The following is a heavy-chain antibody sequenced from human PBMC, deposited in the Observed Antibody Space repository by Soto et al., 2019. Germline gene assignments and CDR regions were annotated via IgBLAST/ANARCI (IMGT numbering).Heavy chain of an antibody. CDR3: GRGDLDVSSYDILPCYHALDI. Sequence: QVRLQQWGAGLLKPSETLSLTCTVFGGSFSGYFWTWIRQPPGKGLEWIGEINHMGSTNYIPSLKSRVTISVDTSKNQFCLKLSFVPAVDTAVYYFGRGDLDVSSYDILPCYHALDIWGQGTMVTVFS. J-gene: IGHJ3*02. V-gene: IGHV4-34*01. CDR2: INHMGST. D-gene: IGHD3-9*01. CDR1: GGSFSGYF.